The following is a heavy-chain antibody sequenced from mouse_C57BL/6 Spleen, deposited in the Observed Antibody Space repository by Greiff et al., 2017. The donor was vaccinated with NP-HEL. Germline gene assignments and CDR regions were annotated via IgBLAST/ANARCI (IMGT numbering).Heavy chain of an antibody. D-gene: IGHD2-5*01. V-gene: IGHV1-81*01. CDR3: ARSGYSNYDYYAMDY. CDR2: IYPRSGNT. CDR1: GYTFTSYG. J-gene: IGHJ4*01. Sequence: VQLQQSGAELARPGASVKLSCKASGYTFTSYGISWVKQRTGQGLEWIGEIYPRSGNTYYNEKFKGKATLTADKSSSTAYMELRSLTSEDSAVYFCARSGYSNYDYYAMDYWGQGTSVTVSS.